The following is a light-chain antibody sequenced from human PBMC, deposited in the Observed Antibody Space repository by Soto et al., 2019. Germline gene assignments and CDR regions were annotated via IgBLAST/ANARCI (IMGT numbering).Light chain of an antibody. CDR3: CAYAGSNTLYV. Sequence: QSALTQPRSVSGSPGQSVTISCTGTSSDVGGYNYVSWYQQYPGKAPKVMVSDVNKRPSGVPDRFSGSKSGNTASLTISGLQAEEEADYYCCAYAGSNTLYVFGTGTKLTVL. J-gene: IGLJ1*01. CDR2: DVN. V-gene: IGLV2-11*01. CDR1: SSDVGGYNY.